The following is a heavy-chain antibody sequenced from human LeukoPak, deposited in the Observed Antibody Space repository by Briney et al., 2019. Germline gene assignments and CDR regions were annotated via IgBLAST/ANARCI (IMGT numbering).Heavy chain of an antibody. CDR2: ISGSGGST. J-gene: IGHJ4*02. D-gene: IGHD3-22*01. V-gene: IGHV3-23*01. Sequence: GGSLRLSCAASRFTFSSYALSWVRQAPGKGLEWVSGISGSGGSTYYADSVKGRFTISRDNSKNTLYLQMNSLRAEDTAVYYCAKSSYYDSSGYYREYYFDYWGPGTLVTVSS. CDR3: AKSSYYDSSGYYREYYFDY. CDR1: RFTFSSYA.